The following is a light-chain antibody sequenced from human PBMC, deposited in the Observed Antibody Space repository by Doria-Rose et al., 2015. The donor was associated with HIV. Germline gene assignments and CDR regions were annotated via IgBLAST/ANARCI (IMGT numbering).Light chain of an antibody. Sequence: QSVVTQPPSVSGAPGQRVAISCTGSSSNIGAGFDVNWYQQFPGTAPKLLIHGNTNRPSGVPDRFSGSKSGTSASLASSGLRAEDEADYYCQSYDSRLSVYVFGTGTKVTAL. CDR3: QSYDSRLSVYV. CDR2: GNT. V-gene: IGLV1-40*02. J-gene: IGLJ1*01. CDR1: SSNIGAGFD.